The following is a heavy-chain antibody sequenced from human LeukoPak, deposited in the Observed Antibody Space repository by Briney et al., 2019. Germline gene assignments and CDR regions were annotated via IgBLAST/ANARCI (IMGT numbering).Heavy chain of an antibody. Sequence: GASVKVSCNASGYTFTSYDINWVRQATGQGLEWMGWMNPNSGNTGYAQKFQGRVTMTRNTSISTAYMELSSLRSEDTAVYYCATLKGGYAYRFDYWGQGTLVTVSS. V-gene: IGHV1-8*01. CDR1: GYTFTSYD. J-gene: IGHJ4*02. CDR2: MNPNSGNT. CDR3: ATLKGGYAYRFDY. D-gene: IGHD5-12*01.